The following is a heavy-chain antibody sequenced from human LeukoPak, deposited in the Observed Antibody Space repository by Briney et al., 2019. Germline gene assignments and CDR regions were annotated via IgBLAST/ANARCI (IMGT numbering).Heavy chain of an antibody. CDR1: GFTFSSYG. Sequence: PGGSLRLSCAASGFTFSSYGMHWVRQAPGKGLEWVAVISYDGSNKYYADSVKGRFTISRDNSKNTLYLQTNSLRAEDTAVYYCARDHRGTLDIWGQGTMVTVSS. V-gene: IGHV3-30*03. J-gene: IGHJ3*02. CDR3: ARDHRGTLDI. CDR2: ISYDGSNK.